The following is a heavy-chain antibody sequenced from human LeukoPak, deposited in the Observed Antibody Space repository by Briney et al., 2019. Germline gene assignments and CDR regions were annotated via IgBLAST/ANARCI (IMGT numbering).Heavy chain of an antibody. D-gene: IGHD5-18*01. Sequence: SSSSYYWGWIRQPPGKGLEWIGSIYPGDSDTRYSPSFQGQVTISADKSISTAYLQWSSLKASDTAMYYCARRIQLWLEDWFDPWGQGTLVTVSS. V-gene: IGHV5-51*01. J-gene: IGHJ5*02. CDR3: ARRIQLWLEDWFDP. CDR1: SSSSYY. CDR2: IYPGDSDT.